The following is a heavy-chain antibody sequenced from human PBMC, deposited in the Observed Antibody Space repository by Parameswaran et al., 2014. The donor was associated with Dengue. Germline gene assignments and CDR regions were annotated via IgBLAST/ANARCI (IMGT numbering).Heavy chain of an antibody. Sequence: SWVRQALGQGLEWMGWISGYNGNTKYAQKVQGRVTMTTETSTRTAYMELRSLRSDDTAVYYCARARGQTIFGVVIPQNGMDVWGQGTTVTVSS. D-gene: IGHD3-3*01. J-gene: IGHJ6*02. CDR2: ISGYNGNT. CDR3: ARARGQTIFGVVIPQNGMDV. V-gene: IGHV1-18*01.